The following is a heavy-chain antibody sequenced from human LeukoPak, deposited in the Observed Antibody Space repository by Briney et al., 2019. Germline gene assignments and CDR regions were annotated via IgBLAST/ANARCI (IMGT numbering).Heavy chain of an antibody. D-gene: IGHD1-26*01. CDR1: GFTFSSYS. J-gene: IGHJ4*02. V-gene: IGHV3-21*01. CDR3: ARDEGGSYYLDY. Sequence: GGSLRLSCAASGFTFSSYSMNWVRQAPGKGLEWVSSISSSSSYIYYADSVKGRFTISRDNAKNSLYLQMNSLRAEDTAVYYCARDEGGSYYLDYWGQGTLVTVSS. CDR2: ISSSSSYI.